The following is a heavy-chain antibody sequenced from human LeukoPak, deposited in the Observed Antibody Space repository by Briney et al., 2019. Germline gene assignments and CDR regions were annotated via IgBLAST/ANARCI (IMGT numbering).Heavy chain of an antibody. CDR1: GFSFSSYG. J-gene: IGHJ4*02. V-gene: IGHV3-30*05. D-gene: IGHD1-26*01. CDR2: ISNDGSNK. Sequence: GRSLRLSCAASGFSFSSYGLHWVRQAPGKGPEWVAVISNDGSNKFYADSVKGRFTLSRDNSKNTLSLQMNSLRPEGTGVYYCAGSLLYFAASLDYWGQGTLVTVSS. CDR3: AGSLLYFAASLDY.